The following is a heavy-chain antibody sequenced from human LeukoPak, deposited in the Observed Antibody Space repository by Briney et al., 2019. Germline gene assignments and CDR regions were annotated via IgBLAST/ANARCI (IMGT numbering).Heavy chain of an antibody. CDR3: ARERDGTFDY. CDR1: GFTFSSYA. J-gene: IGHJ4*02. CDR2: IPYDGSNK. Sequence: GGSLRLSCAASGFTFSSYAVHWVRQAPGKGLEWVAVIPYDGSNKYYADSVKGRFTISRDNSKNTLYLQMNSLRAEDTAVYYCARERDGTFDYWGQGTLVTVSS. V-gene: IGHV3-30*04. D-gene: IGHD6-13*01.